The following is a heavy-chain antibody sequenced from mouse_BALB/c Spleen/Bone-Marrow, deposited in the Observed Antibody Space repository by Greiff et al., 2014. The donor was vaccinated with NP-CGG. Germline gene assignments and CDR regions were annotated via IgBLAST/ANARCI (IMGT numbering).Heavy chain of an antibody. V-gene: IGHV1-61*01. J-gene: IGHJ3*01. D-gene: IGHD1-2*01. CDR3: ARKKSKRGFWFAY. CDR1: GYTFTSYW. Sequence: VKLMESGAELVRPGASVKLSCKASGYTFTSYWMNWVKQRPGQGLEWIGMIDPSDSETHYNQMFKDKATLTVDKSSSTAYVQLSSLTSEDSAVDYCARKKSKRGFWFAYWGQGTPVTDSA. CDR2: IDPSDSET.